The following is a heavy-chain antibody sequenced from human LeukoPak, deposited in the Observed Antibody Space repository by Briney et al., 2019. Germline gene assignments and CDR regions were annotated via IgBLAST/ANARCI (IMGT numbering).Heavy chain of an antibody. Sequence: GGSLRLSCAASGFTFSTDAMSWVRQAPGKGLEWVSAISDDGAYMYYADSVKGRFTISRDNSKNMVYLQMNSLRAEDTATYYCAKEYHDILTGYQTTFDYWGQGTPVTVSS. CDR2: ISDDGAYM. J-gene: IGHJ4*02. D-gene: IGHD3-9*01. CDR3: AKEYHDILTGYQTTFDY. V-gene: IGHV3-23*01. CDR1: GFTFSTDA.